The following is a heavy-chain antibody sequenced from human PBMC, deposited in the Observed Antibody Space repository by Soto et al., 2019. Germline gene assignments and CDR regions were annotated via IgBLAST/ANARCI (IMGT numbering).Heavy chain of an antibody. CDR1: GFTFGDYA. Sequence: GGSLRLSCTASGFTFGDYAMSWVRQAPGKGLEWVGFIRSKAYGGTTEYAASVKGRFTISRDDSKSIAYLQMNSLKPEDTAVYYCTRPGPDDSSGYYYYYYGMDVWGQGTTVTVSS. J-gene: IGHJ6*02. CDR3: TRPGPDDSSGYYYYYYGMDV. CDR2: IRSKAYGGTT. D-gene: IGHD3-22*01. V-gene: IGHV3-49*04.